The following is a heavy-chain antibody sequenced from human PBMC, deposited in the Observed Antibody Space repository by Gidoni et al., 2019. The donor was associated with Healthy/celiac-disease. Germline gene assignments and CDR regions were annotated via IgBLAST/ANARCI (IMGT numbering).Heavy chain of an antibody. CDR2: INRNSGGT. CDR3: ARDGSSIEDGDYEYYYYGMDV. Sequence: QVQLVQSGAEVKKPGASVKVSCKASGYTFTGYYMHWVRQAPGQGLEWMGWINRNSGGTNYAQKFQGWVTMTRDTSISTAYMELSRLRSDDTAVYYCARDGSSIEDGDYEYYYYGMDVWGQGTTVTVSS. CDR1: GYTFTGYY. J-gene: IGHJ6*02. D-gene: IGHD4-17*01. V-gene: IGHV1-2*04.